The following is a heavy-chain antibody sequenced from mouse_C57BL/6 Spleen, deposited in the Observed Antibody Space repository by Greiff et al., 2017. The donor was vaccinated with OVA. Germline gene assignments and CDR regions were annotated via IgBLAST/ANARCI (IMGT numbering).Heavy chain of an antibody. CDR2: IHPNSGST. V-gene: IGHV1-64*01. Sequence: QVQLQQPGAELVKPGASVTLSFTSSFSPFPRSLLPWVKQRPGQGLEWIGMIHPNSGSTNYNEKFKSKATLTVDKSSSTAYMQLSSLTSEDSAVYYCARCTYAMDYWGQGTSVTVSS. CDR3: ARCTYAMDY. CDR1: FSPFPRSL. J-gene: IGHJ4*01.